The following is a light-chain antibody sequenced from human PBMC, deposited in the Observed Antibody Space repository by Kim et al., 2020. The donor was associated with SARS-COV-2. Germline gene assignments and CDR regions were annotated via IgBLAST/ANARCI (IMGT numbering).Light chain of an antibody. CDR1: KLGNKY. V-gene: IGLV3-1*01. CDR3: LAWDSSSGSYV. J-gene: IGLJ1*01. Sequence: SPGQAASITCAGDKLGNKYASGYQQKPGQSPVLVIYQDEKRPSGIPERFSGSNSGNSATLTISGTQAMDEADYFCLAWDSSSGSYVFGPGTKVTVL. CDR2: QDE.